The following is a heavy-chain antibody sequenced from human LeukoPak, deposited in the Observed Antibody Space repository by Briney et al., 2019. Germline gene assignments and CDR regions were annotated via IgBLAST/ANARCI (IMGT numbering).Heavy chain of an antibody. CDR2: IDWDDDK. CDR3: ARIRLGSGDSSGYPNYYFDY. Sequence: SGPTLVNPTQTLTLTCTFSGFSLSTSGMCVSWVRQPPGKALEWLALIDWDDDKYYSTSLKTRLTISKDTSKNQVVLTMTNMDPVDTATYYCARIRLGSGDSSGYPNYYFDYWGQGTLVTVSS. CDR1: GFSLSTSGMC. J-gene: IGHJ4*02. V-gene: IGHV2-70*20. D-gene: IGHD3-22*01.